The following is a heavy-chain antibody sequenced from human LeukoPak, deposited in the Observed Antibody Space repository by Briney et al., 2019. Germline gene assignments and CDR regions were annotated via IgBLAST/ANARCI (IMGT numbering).Heavy chain of an antibody. CDR3: ARELGGMTAPPVFGH. V-gene: IGHV3-30*02. CDR1: GFSFSSYG. Sequence: GGSVRLSCTASGFSFSSYGMHWVRQAPGKGLEWVAFIRSDGNNQYYADSAKGRFTISRDRSKNTVYLELNRLTPDDTAVFYCARELGGMTAPPVFGHWGQGTLVTVSS. D-gene: IGHD6-13*01. CDR2: IRSDGNNQ. J-gene: IGHJ4*02.